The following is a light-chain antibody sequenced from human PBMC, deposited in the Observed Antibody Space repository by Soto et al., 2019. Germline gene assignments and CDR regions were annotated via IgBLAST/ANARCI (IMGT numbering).Light chain of an antibody. V-gene: IGLV3-21*02. CDR2: DDG. Sequence: SYELTQPPSVSVAPGQTARITCGGNNIGSKSVHWYQQKPGQAPVLVVYDDGDRPSGIPERFSGSKSGTSATLGITGLQTGDEAGYYCGTWDSSLSAGVFGGGTKLTVL. CDR1: NIGSKS. J-gene: IGLJ3*02. CDR3: GTWDSSLSAGV.